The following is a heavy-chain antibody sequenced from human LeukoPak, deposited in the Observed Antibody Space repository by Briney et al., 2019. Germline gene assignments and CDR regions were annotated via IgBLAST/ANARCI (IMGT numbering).Heavy chain of an antibody. V-gene: IGHV4-59*08. CDR1: GGSISNSY. Sequence: SETLSLTCTVSGGSISNSYWSWIRQPPGKGLEWIGYIYYSGSTSYNPSLKSRVTISVDTSKNQFSLKLTSVTAADAAVYFCARYTAMDNYFDYWGQGTLVTASS. CDR3: ARYTAMDNYFDY. J-gene: IGHJ4*02. D-gene: IGHD5-18*01. CDR2: IYYSGST.